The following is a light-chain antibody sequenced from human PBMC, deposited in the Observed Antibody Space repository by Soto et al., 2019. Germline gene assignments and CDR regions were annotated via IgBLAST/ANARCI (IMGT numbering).Light chain of an antibody. J-gene: IGKJ1*01. CDR1: QTISSY. CDR3: QKSSRTPWT. V-gene: IGKV1-39*01. CDR2: AAS. Sequence: IQMTQSPSSLSASVGDRVTITCRASQTISSYLNWYQQKPGKAPKLLIYAASTLESGVPSRFSGNRSGTDFTLTIFGLQPEDFAAYYCQKSSRTPWTFGPGAKVEIK.